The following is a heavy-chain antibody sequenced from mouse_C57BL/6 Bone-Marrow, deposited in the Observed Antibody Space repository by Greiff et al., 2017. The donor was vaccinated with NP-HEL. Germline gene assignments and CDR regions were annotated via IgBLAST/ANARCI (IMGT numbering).Heavy chain of an antibody. Sequence: EVKVVESGPVLVKPGASVKMSCKASGYTFTDYYMNWVKQSHGKSLEWIGVINPYNGGTSYNQKFKGKATLTVDKSSSTAYMELNSLTSEDSAVYYCARGKTDYWGQGTTLTVSS. CDR1: GYTFTDYY. D-gene: IGHD2-1*01. CDR2: INPYNGGT. CDR3: ARGKTDY. J-gene: IGHJ2*01. V-gene: IGHV1-19*01.